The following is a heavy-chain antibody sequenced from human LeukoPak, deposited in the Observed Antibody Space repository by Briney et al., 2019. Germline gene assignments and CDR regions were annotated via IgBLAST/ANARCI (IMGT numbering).Heavy chain of an antibody. CDR1: GYTFTSYY. Sequence: ASVKVSCKASGYTFTSYYMHWVRQAPGQGLEWMGIINPSGGSTSYAQKFQGRVTMTRDTSTSTVYMELSSLRSEDTAVYYCARGPTYYDFWSGYRSDYYFDYWGQGTLVTVS. V-gene: IGHV1-46*01. CDR2: INPSGGST. J-gene: IGHJ4*02. D-gene: IGHD3-3*01. CDR3: ARGPTYYDFWSGYRSDYYFDY.